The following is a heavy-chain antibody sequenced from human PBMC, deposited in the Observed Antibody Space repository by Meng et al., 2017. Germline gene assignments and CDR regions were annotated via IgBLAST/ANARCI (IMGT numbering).Heavy chain of an antibody. J-gene: IGHJ4*02. D-gene: IGHD4-17*01. V-gene: IGHV3-23*01. CDR3: AKVQSYYGDLPC. CDR2: ISGSGGST. CDR1: GFTFSSYA. Sequence: GESLKISCAASGFTFSSYAMSWVRQAPGKGLEWVSAISGSGGSTYYADSVKGRFTISRDNSKNTLYLQMNSLRAEDTAVYYCAKVQSYYGDLPCWGQGTLVTVYS.